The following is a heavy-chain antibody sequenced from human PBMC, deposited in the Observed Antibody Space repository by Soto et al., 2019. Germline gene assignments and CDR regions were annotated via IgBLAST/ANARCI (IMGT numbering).Heavy chain of an antibody. CDR2: ISYDGNDK. J-gene: IGHJ6*03. Sequence: QVQLVESGGGVVRPGRSLRLSCVASEFSFSAYGMHWVRLAPGKGLHWVAVISYDGNDKYYADSVKGRFTISRDDSKNTLYLQMNSLRREDTAIYYCARRKTVTTGHYYYYIDVWGKGTTVTVSS. CDR3: ARRKTVTTGHYYYYIDV. CDR1: EFSFSAYG. V-gene: IGHV3-30*03. D-gene: IGHD4-17*01.